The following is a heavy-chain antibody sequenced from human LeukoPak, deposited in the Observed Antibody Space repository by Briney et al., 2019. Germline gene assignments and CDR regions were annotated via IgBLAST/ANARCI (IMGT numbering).Heavy chain of an antibody. CDR3: TTAPTVILPGSVPFDY. D-gene: IGHD3-16*02. CDR2: ISSSSSYI. V-gene: IGHV3-21*01. Sequence: GGSLRLSCAASGFTFSSYGMHWVRQAPGKGLEWVSSISSSSSYIYYADSVKGRFTISRDNAKNSLYLQMNSLRAEDTAVYYCTTAPTVILPGSVPFDYWGQGTLVTVSS. CDR1: GFTFSSYG. J-gene: IGHJ4*02.